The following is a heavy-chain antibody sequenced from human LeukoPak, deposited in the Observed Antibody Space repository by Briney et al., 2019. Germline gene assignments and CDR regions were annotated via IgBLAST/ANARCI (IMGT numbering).Heavy chain of an antibody. CDR3: ARADSGWFSYYFDY. V-gene: IGHV1-2*02. Sequence: ASVKVSCKASGYTFTGYYMHWVRQAPGQGLEWMGWINPNSGGTNYAQKFQGRVTMTRDTSISTAYMELSRLRSDDTAVYYCARADSGWFSYYFDYWGQGTLVTVSS. D-gene: IGHD6-19*01. CDR1: GYTFTGYY. CDR2: INPNSGGT. J-gene: IGHJ4*02.